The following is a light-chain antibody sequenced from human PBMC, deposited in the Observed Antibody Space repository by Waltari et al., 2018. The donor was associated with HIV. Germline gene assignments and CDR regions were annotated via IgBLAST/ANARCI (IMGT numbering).Light chain of an antibody. CDR3: AAWDGSLSGVV. V-gene: IGLV1-47*01. Sequence: QSVLTQPPSASGTPGQRVTISCSGSSSNTRGYYVYCDHKSPRTAPKLLIYRNNHRPSGVPDRFSGSKSVTSASLAISGLRSEDEADYYCAAWDGSLSGVVFGGWTKLTVL. J-gene: IGLJ2*01. CDR2: RNN. CDR1: SSNTRGYY.